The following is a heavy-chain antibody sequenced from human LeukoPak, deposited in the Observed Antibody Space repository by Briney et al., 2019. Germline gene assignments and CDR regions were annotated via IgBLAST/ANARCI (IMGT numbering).Heavy chain of an antibody. J-gene: IGHJ4*02. D-gene: IGHD2-2*01. CDR3: AKVNWCSASCADA. Sequence: GGSLRLSCAASGFTFSSDDMNWVRQAPGKGLEWVSGISGNGYSTWYADSVKGRFTISRDNSKNTLSLQMNSLRAEDTAVYYCAKVNWCSASCADAWGQGTLVTVSS. CDR2: ISGNGYST. CDR1: GFTFSSDD. V-gene: IGHV3-23*01.